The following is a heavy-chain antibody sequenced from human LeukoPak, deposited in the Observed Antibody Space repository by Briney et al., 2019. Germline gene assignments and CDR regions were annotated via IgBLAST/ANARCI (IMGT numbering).Heavy chain of an antibody. CDR3: ARAHYYDSSGYVD. Sequence: GGSLRLSCAASGFTVSSNYMSWVRQAPGEGLEWVSVIYSGGSTYYADSVKGRFTTSRDNSKNTLYLQMNSLRAEDTAVYYCARAHYYDSSGYVDWGQGTLVTVSS. V-gene: IGHV3-53*01. J-gene: IGHJ4*02. CDR2: IYSGGST. D-gene: IGHD3-22*01. CDR1: GFTVSSNY.